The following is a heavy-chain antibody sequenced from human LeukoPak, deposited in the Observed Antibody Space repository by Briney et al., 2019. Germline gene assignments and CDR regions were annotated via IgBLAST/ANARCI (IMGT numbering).Heavy chain of an antibody. CDR2: IYHSGIT. CDR3: ARVLRRGGPFDY. D-gene: IGHD3-3*01. CDR1: SGSFSGYY. V-gene: IGHV4-34*01. J-gene: IGHJ4*02. Sequence: PSETLSLTCAVYSGSFSGYYWNWIRQPPGKGLEWIGEIYHSGITNYNPSLKSRVTISVDKSKNQFSLKLSSVTAADTAVYYCARVLRRGGPFDYWGQGTLVTVSS.